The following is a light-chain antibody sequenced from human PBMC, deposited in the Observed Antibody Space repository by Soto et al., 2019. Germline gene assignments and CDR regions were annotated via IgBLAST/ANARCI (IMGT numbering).Light chain of an antibody. J-gene: IGLJ2*01. CDR2: DVS. V-gene: IGLV2-14*01. Sequence: QSALRQPASVSGSPGQSITISCTGPSSDVGGYNSVSWYQQHPGKAPKLMIYDVSNRPSGVSNRFSGSKSGNTASLTISGLQAEDEADYYCSSYTSSSALEVVFGGGTELTGL. CDR3: SSYTSSSALEVV. CDR1: SSDVGGYNS.